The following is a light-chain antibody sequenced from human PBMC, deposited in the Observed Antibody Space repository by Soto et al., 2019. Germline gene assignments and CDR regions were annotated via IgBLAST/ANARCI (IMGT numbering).Light chain of an antibody. CDR3: SSFTTTSTVL. V-gene: IGLV2-14*01. CDR1: SSDIGAYNY. J-gene: IGLJ2*01. Sequence: QSALTQLASVSGSLGQSITISCTGTSSDIGAYNYVSWYQQHPGKAPKVMIFEVSMRPSGVSNRFSGSKSGNMASLTISGLQAEDEGDYYCSSFTTTSTVLLGGGTKLTVL. CDR2: EVS.